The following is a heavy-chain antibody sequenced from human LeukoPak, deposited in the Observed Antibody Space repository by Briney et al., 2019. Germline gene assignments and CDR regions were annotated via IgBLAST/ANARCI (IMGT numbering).Heavy chain of an antibody. CDR1: GFTFSSQA. V-gene: IGHV3-23*01. CDR3: AKDPYGTRYFDY. CDR2: LSGSGYNP. D-gene: IGHD2-2*01. Sequence: GGSLTLSCAASGFTFSSQALIWVRQAPGRGLEWVSSLSGSGYNPYYADSVKGRFTISRDNSKNTVYLQMTSLRAEDTAVYYCAKDPYGTRYFDYWGQGTLVTVSS. J-gene: IGHJ4*02.